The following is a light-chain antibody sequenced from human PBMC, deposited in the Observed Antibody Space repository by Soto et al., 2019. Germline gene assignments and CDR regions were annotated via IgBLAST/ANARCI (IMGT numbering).Light chain of an antibody. CDR1: QSISTW. V-gene: IGKV1-5*01. Sequence: DIQMTQSPSTLSASVGDRVTITCRASQSISTWLAWYQQKPGKAPKVLIYEASKLESGVPSRFSGSGSGTEFTLTISSLQPEDFATYYCQQTYSTPPITFGQGTRLEN. CDR3: QQTYSTPPIT. J-gene: IGKJ5*01. CDR2: EAS.